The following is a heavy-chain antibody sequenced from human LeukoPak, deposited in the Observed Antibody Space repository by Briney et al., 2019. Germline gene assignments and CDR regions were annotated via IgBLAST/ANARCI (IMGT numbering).Heavy chain of an antibody. CDR1: GGSISSYY. CDR3: ARDDYVWGSSHNFDY. V-gene: IGHV4-59*12. CDR2: IYSSGST. D-gene: IGHD3-16*01. Sequence: PSETLSLTCTVSGGSISSYYWSWIRQPPGKGLEWIGYIYSSGSTNYNPSLKSRVTMPVDASKNQFSLKLSSVTAADTAVYYCARDDYVWGSSHNFDYWGQGTLVTVSS. J-gene: IGHJ4*02.